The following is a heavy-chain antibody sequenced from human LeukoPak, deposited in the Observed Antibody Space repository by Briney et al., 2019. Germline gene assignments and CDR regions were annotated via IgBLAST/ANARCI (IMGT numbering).Heavy chain of an antibody. Sequence: PGGSLRLSCAASGFTFGSYGMHWVRQAPGKGLEWVALISYDGSNKYYADSVKGRFTISRDNSKNTLYLQMNSLRAEDTAVYYCAKDSRPSIVARRDVTAYFDYWGQGTLVTVSS. V-gene: IGHV3-30*18. D-gene: IGHD6-6*01. CDR2: ISYDGSNK. J-gene: IGHJ4*02. CDR3: AKDSRPSIVARRDVTAYFDY. CDR1: GFTFGSYG.